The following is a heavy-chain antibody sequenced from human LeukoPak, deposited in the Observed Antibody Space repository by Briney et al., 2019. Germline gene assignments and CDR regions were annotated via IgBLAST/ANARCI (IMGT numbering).Heavy chain of an antibody. J-gene: IGHJ5*02. D-gene: IGHD2-2*01. CDR2: IYYSGST. CDR1: GGSISSSSYY. CDR3: ARSTPDIVVVPKWFDP. Sequence: KPSETLSLTCTVSGGSISSSSYYWGWIRQPPGKGLEWIGSIYYSGSTYYNPSLKSRVTISVDTSKNQFSLKLSSVTAADTAVYYCARSTPDIVVVPKWFDPWGQGTLVTVSS. V-gene: IGHV4-39*01.